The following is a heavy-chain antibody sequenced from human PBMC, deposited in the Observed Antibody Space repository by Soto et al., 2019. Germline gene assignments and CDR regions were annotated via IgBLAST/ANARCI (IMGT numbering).Heavy chain of an antibody. J-gene: IGHJ6*02. Sequence: ASVKVSCKASGYTFTTYDINWVRQATGQGLEWLGWMSPNSGATGYAQKFQGRVTMTRDTSMTTAYMELSNLRSEDTAMYYCARGVDAGVDVWGQGPTVTVPS. CDR1: GYTFTTYD. CDR2: MSPNSGAT. CDR3: ARGVDAGVDV. V-gene: IGHV1-8*01. D-gene: IGHD1-1*01.